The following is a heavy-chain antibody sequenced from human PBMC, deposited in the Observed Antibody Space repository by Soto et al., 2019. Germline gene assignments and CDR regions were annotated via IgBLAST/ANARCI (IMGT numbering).Heavy chain of an antibody. CDR1: GYTFTSYG. CDR2: ISAYNGNT. CDR3: ARVRLDIVLIGYFVY. J-gene: IGHJ4*02. V-gene: IGHV1-18*01. D-gene: IGHD2-8*01. Sequence: GASVKVSCKASGYTFTSYGISWVRQAPGQGLEWMGWISAYNGNTNYAQKLQGRVTMTTDTSTSTAYMELRSLRSDDTAVYYCARVRLDIVLIGYFVYSCQAPLVSVFS.